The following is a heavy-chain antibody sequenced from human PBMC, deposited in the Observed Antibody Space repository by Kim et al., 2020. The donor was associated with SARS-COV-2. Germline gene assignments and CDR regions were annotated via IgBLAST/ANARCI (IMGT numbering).Heavy chain of an antibody. CDR3: ARDFMGHSSSWFYSSGWPHFDY. Sequence: ASVKVSCKASGYTFTGYYMHWVRQAPGQGLEWMGRINPNSGGTNYAQKFQGRVTMTRDTSISTAYMELSRLRSDDTAVYYCARDFMGHSSSWFYSSGWPHFDYWGQGTLVTVSS. CDR2: INPNSGGT. D-gene: IGHD6-13*01. V-gene: IGHV1-2*06. J-gene: IGHJ4*02. CDR1: GYTFTGYY.